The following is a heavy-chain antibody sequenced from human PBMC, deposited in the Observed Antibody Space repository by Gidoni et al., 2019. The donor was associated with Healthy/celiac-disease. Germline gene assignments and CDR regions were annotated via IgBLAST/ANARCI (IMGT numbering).Heavy chain of an antibody. CDR3: ARDMELRAMNAFDI. V-gene: IGHV3-30-3*01. Sequence: QVPLLESGGGVVQPVRSLILHCPASAFTFSSYAMPWVRQAPGKGLEWVAVISDDGSNKYYADSVKGRFTISRDNSKNTLYLKMNSLRAEDTAVYYCARDMELRAMNAFDIWGQGTMVTVSS. CDR1: AFTFSSYA. J-gene: IGHJ3*02. CDR2: ISDDGSNK. D-gene: IGHD1-26*01.